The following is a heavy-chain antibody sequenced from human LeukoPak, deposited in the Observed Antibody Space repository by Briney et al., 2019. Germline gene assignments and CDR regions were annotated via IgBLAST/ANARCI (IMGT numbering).Heavy chain of an antibody. Sequence: GGSLRLSCAASGFTFSRYAMSWVRQAPGKGLEWVANIKQDGSEKYYVDSVKGRFTISRDNAKNSLYLQMNSLRAEDTAVYYCARGARGYRDHDYWGQGTLVTVSS. J-gene: IGHJ4*02. D-gene: IGHD5-18*01. CDR3: ARGARGYRDHDY. CDR2: IKQDGSEK. V-gene: IGHV3-7*01. CDR1: GFTFSRYA.